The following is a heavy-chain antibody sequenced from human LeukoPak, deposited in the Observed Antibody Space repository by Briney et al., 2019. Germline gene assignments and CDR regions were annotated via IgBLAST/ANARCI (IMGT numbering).Heavy chain of an antibody. V-gene: IGHV3-23*01. CDR3: ARVGIVLAGPFDD. Sequence: GGSLRLSCAASGFTFSSYAMSWVRQAPGKELEWVSAISGSGGSTYYADSVKGRFTISRDNAKNSLYLQMNNLRAEDTAVYYCARVGIVLAGPFDDWGQGTLVTVSS. D-gene: IGHD3-3*02. CDR2: ISGSGGST. J-gene: IGHJ4*02. CDR1: GFTFSSYA.